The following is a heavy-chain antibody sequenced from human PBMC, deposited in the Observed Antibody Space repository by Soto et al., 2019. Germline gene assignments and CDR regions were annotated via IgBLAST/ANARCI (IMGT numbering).Heavy chain of an antibody. CDR2: IIPILGIA. CDR3: AKIGTGSTLTGYYYCGMVV. J-gene: IGHJ6*02. D-gene: IGHD1-7*01. Sequence: SVKLSCKDSGGTFSSYAISWVRQAPGQGLEWMGRIIPILGIANYAQKFQGRVTITADKSTSTAYMELSSLRSEDTAVYYCAKIGTGSTLTGYYYCGMVVWCQGTTVTVSS. CDR1: GGTFSSYA. V-gene: IGHV1-69*04.